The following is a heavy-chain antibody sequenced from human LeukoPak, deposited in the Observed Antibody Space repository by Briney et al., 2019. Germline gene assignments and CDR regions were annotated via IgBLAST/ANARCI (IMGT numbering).Heavy chain of an antibody. Sequence: AAVRVSCKASGYTFTSYDNNGVRQARGQGREGRGEMNPNRGNTGYAQKLQGRVTMTRNTSISTAYMELSSLRSEDTAVYYCARVLYGSYGYDYWRQGTLVPVSS. D-gene: IGHD5-18*01. V-gene: IGHV1-8*01. J-gene: IGHJ4*02. CDR2: MNPNRGNT. CDR1: GYTFTSYD. CDR3: ARVLYGSYGYDY.